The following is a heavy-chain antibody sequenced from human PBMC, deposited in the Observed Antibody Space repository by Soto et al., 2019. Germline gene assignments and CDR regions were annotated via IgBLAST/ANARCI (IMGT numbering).Heavy chain of an antibody. CDR2: INPDSGGT. D-gene: IGHD6-19*01. CDR3: ARDVAGDDYFDY. Sequence: ASVKVSCKASGYIFTAYYMHWVRQAPGQGPEWMGWINPDSGGTSYAPKFQGRVTMTRDTSSSTAYMELRRLRSDDKALYYCARDVAGDDYFDYWGQGTLVTVSS. J-gene: IGHJ4*02. CDR1: GYIFTAYY. V-gene: IGHV1-2*02.